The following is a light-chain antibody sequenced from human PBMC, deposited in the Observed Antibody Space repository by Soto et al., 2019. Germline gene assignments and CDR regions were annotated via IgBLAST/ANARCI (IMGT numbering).Light chain of an antibody. CDR3: QQSYSTS. V-gene: IGKV1-39*01. CDR2: AAS. Sequence: DIQMTQSPSSLSASVGGRVTMTCRAGQSISSYLNWYQTKPGKAPKLLIYAASSLQSGVPSRFSGSGSGTDFTLTISSLQREDFATYYCQQSYSTSFGPGTKVDIK. CDR1: QSISSY. J-gene: IGKJ3*01.